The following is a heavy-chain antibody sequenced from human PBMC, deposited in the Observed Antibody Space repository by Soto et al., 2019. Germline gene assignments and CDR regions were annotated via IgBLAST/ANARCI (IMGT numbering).Heavy chain of an antibody. V-gene: IGHV4-34*01. Sequence: PAETLSLTCAAYGGRFIGYYRSWIRQPPGKGLEWIGEINPSGSTNYTPSLKSRVTVSVDPSKNQFSLKLSSVTAADTAVYYCARGLNWFDPWGPGTLVTVSS. CDR2: INPSGST. CDR3: ARGLNWFDP. J-gene: IGHJ5*02. CDR1: GGRFIGYY.